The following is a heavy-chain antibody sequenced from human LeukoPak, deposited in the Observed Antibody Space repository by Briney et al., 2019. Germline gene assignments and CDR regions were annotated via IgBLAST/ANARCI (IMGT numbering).Heavy chain of an antibody. CDR1: GYTFTSYV. Sequence: ASVKVSCKASGYTFTSYVISWVRQAAGQGVNGMEWINAYNGNTNYEQKLQGRVTMTTDTSTSTAYMELRSLRSDDTAVYYCARGDYGDLGYWYFDLWGRGTLVTVSS. CDR3: ARGDYGDLGYWYFDL. D-gene: IGHD4-17*01. J-gene: IGHJ2*01. V-gene: IGHV1-18*01. CDR2: INAYNGNT.